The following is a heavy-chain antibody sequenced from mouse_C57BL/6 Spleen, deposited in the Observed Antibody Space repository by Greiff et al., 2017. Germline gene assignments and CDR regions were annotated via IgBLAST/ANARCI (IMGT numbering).Heavy chain of an antibody. D-gene: IGHD4-1*01. Sequence: QVQLQQSGTELVKPGASVKLSCKASGYTFTSYWMHWVKQRPGQGLEWIGNINPSNGGTNYNEKFKSKATLTVDKSSSTAYMQLSSLTSEDSAVYYCARTGGLLGLYFDVWGTGTTVTVSS. J-gene: IGHJ1*03. CDR2: INPSNGGT. CDR1: GYTFTSYW. CDR3: ARTGGLLGLYFDV. V-gene: IGHV1-53*01.